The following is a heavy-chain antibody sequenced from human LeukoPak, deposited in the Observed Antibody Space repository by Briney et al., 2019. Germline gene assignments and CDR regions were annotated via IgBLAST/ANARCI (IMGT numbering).Heavy chain of an antibody. D-gene: IGHD5-18*01. CDR3: ANPAGLQLYYFDY. J-gene: IGHJ4*02. CDR1: GFTFSSYG. V-gene: IGHV3-30*02. Sequence: GGSLRLSCAASGFTFSSYGMHWVRQAPGKGLEWVAFIRYDGSNKYYADSVKGRFTISRDNSKNTLYLQMNSLRAEDTAVYYCANPAGLQLYYFDYWGQGTLVTVSS. CDR2: IRYDGSNK.